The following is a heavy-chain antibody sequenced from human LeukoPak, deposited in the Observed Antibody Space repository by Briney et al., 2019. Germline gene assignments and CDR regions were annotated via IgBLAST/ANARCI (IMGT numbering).Heavy chain of an antibody. Sequence: GASVNVSYTPSDHIFTNYGISRVRQAPGQRREGMGWISGHNGNTNYEQKVQDGVTMTTDTSTNTAYMELKTLRSDDTAVYFCARDHAGSYYDVWSGYYDDDGGADYWGQGTLVTVSS. CDR2: ISGHNGNT. D-gene: IGHD3-3*01. J-gene: IGHJ4*02. CDR3: ARDHAGSYYDVWSGYYDDDGGADY. V-gene: IGHV1-18*01. CDR1: DHIFTNYG.